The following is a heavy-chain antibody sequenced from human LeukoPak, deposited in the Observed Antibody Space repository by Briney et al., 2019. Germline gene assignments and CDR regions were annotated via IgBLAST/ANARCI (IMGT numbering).Heavy chain of an antibody. J-gene: IGHJ4*02. CDR3: ARHFRKWIVDY. Sequence: PSDTLSVTCTVSGGSISSYYLRWIRQPPGKGLEWIGCIYYSGSTNYNPPLNTRVTIPVTTSNNQFSLKLSSLTAADTAVYYGARHFRKWIVDYCGQGTLFTVSS. CDR1: GGSISSYY. CDR2: IYYSGST. D-gene: IGHD5-12*01. V-gene: IGHV4-59*08.